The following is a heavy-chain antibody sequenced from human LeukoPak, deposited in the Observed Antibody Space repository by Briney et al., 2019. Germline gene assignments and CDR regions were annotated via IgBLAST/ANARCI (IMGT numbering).Heavy chain of an antibody. V-gene: IGHV3-23*01. Sequence: PGGSLRLSCAASGFTFSSYAMSWVRQAPGKGLEWVSAISGSGGSTYYADSVKGRFTISRDNAKNSLYLQVNSLRAEDTAVYYCARDCGGDCYFGYWGQGTLVTVSS. D-gene: IGHD2-21*01. CDR2: ISGSGGST. CDR1: GFTFSSYA. CDR3: ARDCGGDCYFGY. J-gene: IGHJ4*02.